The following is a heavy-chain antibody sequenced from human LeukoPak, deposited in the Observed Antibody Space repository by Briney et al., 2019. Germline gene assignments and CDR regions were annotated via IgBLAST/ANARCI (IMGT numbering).Heavy chain of an antibody. CDR3: ARDRDWNSGFDS. V-gene: IGHV3-23*01. CDR1: GFTFSSYG. CDR2: ISGSGGST. D-gene: IGHD1-7*01. Sequence: GGSLRLSCAASGFTFSSYGMSWVRQAPGKGLEGVSAISGSGGSTYYADSVKGRFTISRDNARNSLYLQMNSPRAEDTAVYYCARDRDWNSGFDSWGQGTLVTVSS. J-gene: IGHJ4*02.